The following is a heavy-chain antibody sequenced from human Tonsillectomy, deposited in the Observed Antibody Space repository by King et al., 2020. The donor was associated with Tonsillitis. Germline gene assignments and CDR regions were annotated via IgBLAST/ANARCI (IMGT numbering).Heavy chain of an antibody. CDR1: GGSISSGVYY. Sequence: QLQESGPRLVKPSETLSLTCTVSGGSISSGVYYWGWIRQPPGKGLEWIGNLHYSGSTYYNPSLKSRVTISVDASKKFFSLELSSVTAADTAVYYCARLDGSRGYRPFDSWGQGILVIVSS. CDR2: LHYSGST. CDR3: ARLDGSRGYRPFDS. D-gene: IGHD3-22*01. J-gene: IGHJ4*02. V-gene: IGHV4-39*02.